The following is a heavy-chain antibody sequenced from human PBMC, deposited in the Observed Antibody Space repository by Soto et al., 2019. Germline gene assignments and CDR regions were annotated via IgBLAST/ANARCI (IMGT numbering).Heavy chain of an antibody. CDR2: MNPNSGNT. CDR3: ARGTIVVVTLSYGMDV. Sequence: ASVKVSCKASGYTFTSYDINWVRQATGQGLEWMGWMNPNSGNTGYAQKFQGRVTMTRNTSISTAYMELSSLRSEDTAVYYCARGTIVVVTLSYGMDVWGQGTTVTVSS. CDR1: GYTFTSYD. J-gene: IGHJ6*02. V-gene: IGHV1-8*01. D-gene: IGHD3-22*01.